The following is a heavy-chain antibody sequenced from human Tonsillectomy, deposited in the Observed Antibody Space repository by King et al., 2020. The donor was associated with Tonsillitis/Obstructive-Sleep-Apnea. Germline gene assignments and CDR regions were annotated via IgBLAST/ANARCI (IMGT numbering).Heavy chain of an antibody. D-gene: IGHD3-22*01. Sequence: VQLVESGGGLVQPGGSLRLSCVASGFTFSIYAMTWFRQAPGKGLEWVSLISGSGGTTNHADSVKGRFTISRDNSKNTLYLQMNSLRAEDTAVYYCAKDSDSSGYYPSNYYYMDVWGKGTTVTVSS. CDR3: AKDSDSSGYYPSNYYYMDV. CDR2: ISGSGGTT. CDR1: GFTFSIYA. J-gene: IGHJ6*03. V-gene: IGHV3-23*04.